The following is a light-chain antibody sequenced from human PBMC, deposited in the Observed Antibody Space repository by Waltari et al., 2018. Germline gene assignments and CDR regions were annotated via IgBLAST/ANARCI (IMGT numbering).Light chain of an antibody. V-gene: IGKV1-5*03. CDR2: KTS. J-gene: IGKJ1*01. Sequence: DIQMTQSPSTLSASVGDRVTITCRASQNISRWLAWYQQKPGKAPNLLIYKTSSLQSGVPSRFNGSWSGTEFTLTISSLQPEDFATYYCQQYNTYSLWAFGQGTKVEIK. CDR3: QQYNTYSLWA. CDR1: QNISRW.